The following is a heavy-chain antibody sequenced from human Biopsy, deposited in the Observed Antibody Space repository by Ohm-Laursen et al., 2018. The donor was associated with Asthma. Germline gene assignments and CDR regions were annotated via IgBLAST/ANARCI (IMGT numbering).Heavy chain of an antibody. Sequence: GSSVKVSCNASGYTFINYAIHWVRQAPGQRLEWMGWINAGNGNTKYSQKFQGRVTISRGTSASTAYMDLSSLRSEDTAVYYCARTYYDFLTGQVNDAFAMWGQGTMVAVSS. CDR3: ARTYYDFLTGQVNDAFAM. D-gene: IGHD3-9*01. CDR1: GYTFINYA. J-gene: IGHJ3*02. CDR2: INAGNGNT. V-gene: IGHV1-3*01.